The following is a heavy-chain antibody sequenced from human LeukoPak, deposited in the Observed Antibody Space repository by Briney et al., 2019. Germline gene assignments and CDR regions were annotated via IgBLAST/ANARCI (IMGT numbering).Heavy chain of an antibody. CDR1: GFTFSNHW. CDR3: ARSCGGDCYSWFDP. V-gene: IGHV3-7*03. J-gene: IGHJ5*02. CDR2: IKQDGSET. Sequence: PGGSLRLSCTASGFTFSNHWMTWVRQAPGKGPEWVATIKQDGSETYYVDSVKGRFTISRDNGKNSLYVQMNNLRVEDTAVYYCARSCGGDCYSWFDPWGQGTLVTVSS. D-gene: IGHD2-21*02.